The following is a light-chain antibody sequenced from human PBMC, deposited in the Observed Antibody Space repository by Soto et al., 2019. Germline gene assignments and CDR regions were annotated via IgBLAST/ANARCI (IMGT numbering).Light chain of an antibody. Sequence: EIVLTQSPATLSVSPVERATLSCRASQSVSSNLAWYQQKPGQAPRLLIYGASSRATGIPDRFSGSGSGTDFTLTISRLEPEDFAVYYCQQYATSPQTFGQGTKVDIK. CDR1: QSVSSN. J-gene: IGKJ1*01. CDR3: QQYATSPQT. V-gene: IGKV3-20*01. CDR2: GAS.